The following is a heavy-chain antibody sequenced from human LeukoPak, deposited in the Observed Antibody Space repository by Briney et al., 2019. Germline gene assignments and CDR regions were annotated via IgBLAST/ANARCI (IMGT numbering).Heavy chain of an antibody. V-gene: IGHV1-18*01. J-gene: IGHJ4*02. CDR2: ISPYNGNT. CDR1: GYTFTSYG. Sequence: ATVKLSCKASGYTFTSYGITWVRQAPGQGLEWMGWISPYNGNTNYAQKLQGRFTMTTDTSTSTAYMDLRSLRSDDTAVYYCARECGAYYYDSSGYCNDHWGQGTLVTVSS. D-gene: IGHD3-22*01. CDR3: ARECGAYYYDSSGYCNDH.